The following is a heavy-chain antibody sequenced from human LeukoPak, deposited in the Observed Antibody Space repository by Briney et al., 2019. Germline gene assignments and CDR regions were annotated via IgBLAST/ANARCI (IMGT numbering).Heavy chain of an antibody. CDR1: GGSISSGGYS. Sequence: SQTLSLTCAVSGGSISSGGYSWSWIRQPPGKGLEWTGYIYYSGSTNYNPSLNSRVTISVDTSKNQFSLRLSSVTAADTAIYYCARAVSGRFDYWGQGTLVTVSS. J-gene: IGHJ4*02. V-gene: IGHV4-30-4*07. CDR2: IYYSGST. CDR3: ARAVSGRFDY. D-gene: IGHD6-19*01.